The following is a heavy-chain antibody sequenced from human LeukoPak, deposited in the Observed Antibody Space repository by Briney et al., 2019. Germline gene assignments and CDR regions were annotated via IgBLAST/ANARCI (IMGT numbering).Heavy chain of an antibody. Sequence: PGGSLRLSCAASGFTFSDYYMSWIRQAPGKGLEWVSYISSSSYTDYADSVKGRFTISRDNAKNSLNLQMSSLRAEDTAVYYCARDSGYSGYSDYWGQGTLVTVSS. J-gene: IGHJ4*02. V-gene: IGHV3-11*05. CDR2: ISSSSYT. CDR3: ARDSGYSGYSDY. D-gene: IGHD5-12*01. CDR1: GFTFSDYY.